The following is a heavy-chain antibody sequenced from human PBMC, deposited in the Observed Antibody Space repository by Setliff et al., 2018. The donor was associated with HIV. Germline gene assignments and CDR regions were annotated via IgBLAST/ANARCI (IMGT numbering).Heavy chain of an antibody. D-gene: IGHD6-13*01. CDR1: GGSIITGTYY. Sequence: PSETLSLTCTVSGGSIITGTYYWGWIRQPPGKGLEWIGEINHSGSTDYNPSLKSRVTISVDTSKNQFSLKLSSVTAADTAVYYCARRSSSWYDRRGDAFDIWGQGTMVTVSS. J-gene: IGHJ3*02. V-gene: IGHV4-39*07. CDR3: ARRSSSWYDRRGDAFDI. CDR2: INHSGST.